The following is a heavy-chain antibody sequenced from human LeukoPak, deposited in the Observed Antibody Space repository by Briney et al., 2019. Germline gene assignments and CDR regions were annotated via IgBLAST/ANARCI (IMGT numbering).Heavy chain of an antibody. Sequence: GGSLRLSCAASGFTFSSYGMSWVRQAPGKGLDCVSVISVSGANTYYADSVKGRFTISRDNSKNTVYLQMNSLRAEDTAVYYCAKSLGVGGYTRYKGFDQWGQGTLVTVSS. D-gene: IGHD3-16*02. CDR2: ISVSGANT. CDR1: GFTFSSYG. CDR3: AKSLGVGGYTRYKGFDQ. J-gene: IGHJ4*02. V-gene: IGHV3-23*01.